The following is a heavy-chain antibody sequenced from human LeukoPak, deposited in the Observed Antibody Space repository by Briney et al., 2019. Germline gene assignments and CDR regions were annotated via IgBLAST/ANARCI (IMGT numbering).Heavy chain of an antibody. CDR2: IWYDGSNK. Sequence: GVSLRLSCAASGFTFSSYGMHWVRQAPGKGLEWVAVIWYDGSNKYYADSVKGRFTISRDNSKNTLYLQMNSLRAEDTAVYYCARCRDRDIVVAGGYGMDVWGQGTTVTVSS. CDR3: ARCRDRDIVVAGGYGMDV. D-gene: IGHD2-2*01. J-gene: IGHJ6*02. CDR1: GFTFSSYG. V-gene: IGHV3-33*01.